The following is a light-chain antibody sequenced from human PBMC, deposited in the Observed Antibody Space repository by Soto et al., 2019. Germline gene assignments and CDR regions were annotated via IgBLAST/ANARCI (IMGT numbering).Light chain of an antibody. V-gene: IGLV1-44*01. J-gene: IGLJ2*01. CDR2: SNN. Sequence: QPVLTQPPSASGTPGQRVTISCSGSSFNIGSNTVNWYQQLPGTAPKLLIYSNNRRPSGVPDRFSGFKSGTSASLAISGLQSEDEADYYCAAWDDSLNGPVFGGGTKLTVL. CDR1: SFNIGSNT. CDR3: AAWDDSLNGPV.